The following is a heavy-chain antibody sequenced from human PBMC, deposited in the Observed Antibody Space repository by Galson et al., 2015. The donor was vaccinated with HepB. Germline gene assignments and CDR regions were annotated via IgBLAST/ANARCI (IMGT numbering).Heavy chain of an antibody. CDR3: AKDRGYDILTGYSHYFDY. J-gene: IGHJ4*02. V-gene: IGHV3-23*01. CDR1: GFTFSSYA. CDR2: ISGSGGST. D-gene: IGHD3-9*01. Sequence: SLRLSCAASGFTFSSYAMSWVRQAPGKGLEWVSAISGSGGSTYYADSVKGRFTISRDNSKNTLYLQMNSLRAEDTAVYYCAKDRGYDILTGYSHYFDYWGQGTLVTVSS.